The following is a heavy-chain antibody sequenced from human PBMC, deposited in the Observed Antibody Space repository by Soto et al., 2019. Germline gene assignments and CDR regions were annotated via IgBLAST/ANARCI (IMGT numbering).Heavy chain of an antibody. D-gene: IGHD6-13*01. J-gene: IGHJ4*02. CDR2: IYYSGST. CDR3: ARYSSSWTHYFDY. V-gene: IGHV4-30-4*01. CDR1: GGSISSGDYY. Sequence: QVQLQESGPGLVKPSQTLSLTCTVSGGSISSGDYYWSWIRQPPGKGLEWIGYIYYSGSTYYNPSLKSRVTISVVTSKNQFSLKLSSVTAADTAVYYCARYSSSWTHYFDYWGQGTLVTVSS.